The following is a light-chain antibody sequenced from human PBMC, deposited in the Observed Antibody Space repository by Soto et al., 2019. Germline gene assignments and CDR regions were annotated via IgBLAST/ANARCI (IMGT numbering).Light chain of an antibody. CDR2: EVS. CDR1: SSDVGGYKF. CDR3: CSYAGSYTLV. J-gene: IGLJ2*01. V-gene: IGLV2-8*01. Sequence: QSALTQPPSASGSPGQSVTISCTGTSSDVGGYKFVSWYQQHLGKAPKLIIYEVSQRPSGVPDRFSGSKSGNTASLTISGLQTEDEADYYCCSYAGSYTLVFGGGTKVTVL.